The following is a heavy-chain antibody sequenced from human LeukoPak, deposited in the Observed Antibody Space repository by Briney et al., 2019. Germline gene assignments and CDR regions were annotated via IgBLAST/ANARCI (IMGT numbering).Heavy chain of an antibody. Sequence: ASVKVPCKASGYTFTSHDINWVRQATGQGLEWMGWVNPNKDNTVSAQKFQGRVTMTWNTSISTVYMELSSLRSDDTAVYYCARSKNSWYGMGFDHWGQGTLVTVSS. D-gene: IGHD6-13*01. J-gene: IGHJ4*02. CDR1: GYTFTSHD. V-gene: IGHV1-8*02. CDR3: ARSKNSWYGMGFDH. CDR2: VNPNKDNT.